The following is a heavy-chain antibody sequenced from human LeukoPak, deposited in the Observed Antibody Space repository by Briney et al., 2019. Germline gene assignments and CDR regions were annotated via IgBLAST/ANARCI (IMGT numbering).Heavy chain of an antibody. V-gene: IGHV3-23*01. CDR2: IDASGSDT. J-gene: IGHJ4*02. CDR3: ADYRKPQGLDY. CDR1: EFPFSIYA. Sequence: GRSLRLSCEVSEFPFSIYAMAWVRRAPGQGLEWVSAIDASGSDTYYTDSVKGRFTISRDNSKNTVYLQMNSLRVEDTAVYYCADYRKPQGLDYWGQRTLVTVSS. D-gene: IGHD1-14*01.